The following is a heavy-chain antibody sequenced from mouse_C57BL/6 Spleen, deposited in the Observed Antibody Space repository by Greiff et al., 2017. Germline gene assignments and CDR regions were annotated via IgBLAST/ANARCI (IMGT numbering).Heavy chain of an antibody. CDR3: AGWGSNYENYFDY. D-gene: IGHD2-5*01. J-gene: IGHJ2*01. Sequence: VQLQQPGAELVKPGASVKLSCKASGYTFTSYWMHWVKQRPGRGLEWIGRIDPNSGGTKYNEKFKSKATLTVDKPSSTAYMQLSSLTSEGCAVYCCAGWGSNYENYFDYWGQGTTLTVSS. CDR1: GYTFTSYW. V-gene: IGHV1-72*01. CDR2: IDPNSGGT.